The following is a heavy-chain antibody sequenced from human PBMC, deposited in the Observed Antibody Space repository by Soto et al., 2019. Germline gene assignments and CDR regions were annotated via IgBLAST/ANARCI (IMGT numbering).Heavy chain of an antibody. CDR2: INTDNGNT. D-gene: IGHD6-13*01. CDR3: ARIAAAGTFDY. Sequence: GASVKVSCKASGYTFTSYAMNWVRQAPGQRLEWMGWINTDNGNTKYSQKFQGRVTITMDTSASTAYMELSSLRSEDTAVYYCARIAAAGTFDYWGQGTLVTVSS. V-gene: IGHV1-3*04. J-gene: IGHJ4*02. CDR1: GYTFTSYA.